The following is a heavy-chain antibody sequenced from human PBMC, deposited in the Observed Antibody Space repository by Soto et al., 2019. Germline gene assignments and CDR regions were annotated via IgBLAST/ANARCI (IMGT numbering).Heavy chain of an antibody. D-gene: IGHD1-1*01. CDR3: ATHPAIPTTSFNGRGF. Sequence: PSETLSLTCSASGASFSSSSYYWGWIRQPPEKGLEWIATMYYSGTTYYRPSLKSRVTLSIDPSRGQFSRKLTPVPAEDTATYYCATHPAIPTTSFNGRGFWGKGPRVTSPS. V-gene: IGHV4-39*01. J-gene: IGHJ6*04. CDR1: GASFSSSSYY. CDR2: MYYSGTT.